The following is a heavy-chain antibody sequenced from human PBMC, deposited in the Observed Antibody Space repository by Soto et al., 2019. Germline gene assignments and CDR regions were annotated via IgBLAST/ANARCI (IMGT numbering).Heavy chain of an antibody. V-gene: IGHV4-59*12. CDR2: IYYSGST. J-gene: IGHJ4*02. CDR1: GGSISSYY. D-gene: IGHD2-21*02. Sequence: SETLSLTCTVSGGSISSYYWSWTRQPPGKGLEWIGYIYYSGSTNYNPSLKSRVTISVDTSKNQFSLRLSSVTAADTAVYYCARGLIVMLAGIEELINSHFDSWGQGTLVTVSS. CDR3: ARGLIVMLAGIEELINSHFDS.